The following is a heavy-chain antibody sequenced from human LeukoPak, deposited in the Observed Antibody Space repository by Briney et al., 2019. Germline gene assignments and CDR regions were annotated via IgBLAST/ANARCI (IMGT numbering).Heavy chain of an antibody. CDR1: GFTFTGYY. J-gene: IGHJ6*03. CDR3: AREIGSAGSTWFRYYYYMDV. CDR2: IIPIFGTA. V-gene: IGHV1-69*05. D-gene: IGHD1-7*01. Sequence: GASVKVSCKTSGFTFTGYYVHWVRQAPGQGLEWMGGIIPIFGTANYAQKFQGRVTITTDESTSTAYMELSSLRSEDTAVYYCAREIGSAGSTWFRYYYYMDVWGKGTTVTVPS.